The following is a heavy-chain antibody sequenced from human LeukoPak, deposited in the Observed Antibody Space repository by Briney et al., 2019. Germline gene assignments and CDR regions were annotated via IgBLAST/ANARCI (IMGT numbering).Heavy chain of an antibody. J-gene: IGHJ4*02. Sequence: ASVTVSCKASGGTFSSYAISWVRQAPGQGLEWMGRIIPIFGTANYAQKFQGRVTITTDESTSTAYMELSSLRSEDTAVYYCARDLYYYDSSGYYSEYFDYWGQGTLVTVSS. CDR1: GGTFSSYA. D-gene: IGHD3-22*01. V-gene: IGHV1-69*05. CDR2: IIPIFGTA. CDR3: ARDLYYYDSSGYYSEYFDY.